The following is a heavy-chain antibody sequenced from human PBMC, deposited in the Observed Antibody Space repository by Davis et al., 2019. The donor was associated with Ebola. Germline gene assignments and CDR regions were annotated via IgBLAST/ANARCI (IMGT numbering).Heavy chain of an antibody. D-gene: IGHD3-3*01. CDR2: INPSSGST. CDR3: ARGATVLRFVRPLDI. J-gene: IGHJ3*02. V-gene: IGHV1-46*01. CDR1: GYTFTGYY. Sequence: ASVKVSCKASGYTFTGYYMFWVRQALGQGLECMGTINPSSGSTRYAQKFQGRVTMTRDTSTSTVYMELSSLRSEDTAVYYCARGATVLRFVRPLDIWGQGTMVTVSS.